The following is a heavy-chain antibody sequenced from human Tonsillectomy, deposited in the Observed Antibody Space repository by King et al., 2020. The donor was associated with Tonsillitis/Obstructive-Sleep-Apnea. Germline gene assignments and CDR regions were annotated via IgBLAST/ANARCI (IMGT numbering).Heavy chain of an antibody. Sequence: VQLVESGGGVVQPGGSLRLSCAASGFTFADYAMHWVRQSPGKGLEWVSLTSGDGSSTYYADSVKGRFTISRDHSKKSLYLQMNSLKTEDTAVYYCAKDTGPANYDFWSGPDYWGQGTLVTVSS. CDR1: GFTFADYA. D-gene: IGHD3-3*01. CDR3: AKDTGPANYDFWSGPDY. CDR2: TSGDGSST. J-gene: IGHJ4*02. V-gene: IGHV3-43*02.